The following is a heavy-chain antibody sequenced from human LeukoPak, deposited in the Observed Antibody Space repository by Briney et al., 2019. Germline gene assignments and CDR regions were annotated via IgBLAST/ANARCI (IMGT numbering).Heavy chain of an antibody. CDR3: ARYYDFWSGLYMDV. CDR2: IKQDGSEK. CDR1: GFTFSSYW. V-gene: IGHV3-7*01. D-gene: IGHD3-3*01. Sequence: PGGSLRHSCPASGFTFSSYWMSWVRQAPGKGLEWVANIKQDGSEKYYVDSVKGRFTISRDNAKNSLYLQMNSLRAEDTAVYYCARYYDFWSGLYMDVWGKGTTVTVSS. J-gene: IGHJ6*03.